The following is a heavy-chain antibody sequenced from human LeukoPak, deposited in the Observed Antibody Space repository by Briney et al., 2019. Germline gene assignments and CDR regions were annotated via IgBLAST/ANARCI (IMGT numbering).Heavy chain of an antibody. Sequence: GGSLRLSCAASGFTVSSNYMSWVRQAPGKGLEGVSVIYSGGSTYYADSVKGRFTISRDNSKNTLYLQMNSLRAEDTAVYYCARGGPYYYDSSGYYSPFDYWGQGTLVTVSS. CDR2: IYSGGST. CDR1: GFTVSSNY. D-gene: IGHD3-22*01. CDR3: ARGGPYYYDSSGYYSPFDY. J-gene: IGHJ4*02. V-gene: IGHV3-53*01.